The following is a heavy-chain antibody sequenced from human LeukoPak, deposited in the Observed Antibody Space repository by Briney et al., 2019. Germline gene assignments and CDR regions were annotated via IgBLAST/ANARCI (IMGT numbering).Heavy chain of an antibody. CDR3: ARGSSPWGTFDI. J-gene: IGHJ3*02. CDR1: GFTFSSYS. Sequence: TGGSLRLSCAASGFTFSSYSIDWVRQAPGKGLEWVSSISSSSSYIYYADSVKGRFTISRDNAKNSLYLQMNSVRAEDTAVYYCARGSSPWGTFDIWGQGTMVTVSS. CDR2: ISSSSSYI. V-gene: IGHV3-21*01. D-gene: IGHD6-13*01.